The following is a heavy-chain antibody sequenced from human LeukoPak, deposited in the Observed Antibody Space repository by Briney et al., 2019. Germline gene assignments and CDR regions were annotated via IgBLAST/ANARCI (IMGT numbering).Heavy chain of an antibody. CDR1: GGSFSGYY. J-gene: IGHJ5*02. D-gene: IGHD6-13*01. Sequence: SETLSLTCAVYGGSFSGYYWSWIRQPPGKGLEWIGEINHSGSTNYNPSLKSRVTISVDTSKNQFSLKLSSVTAADTAVYYCARHESSSSWYGWFDPWGQGTLVTVSS. CDR3: ARHESSSSWYGWFDP. V-gene: IGHV4-34*01. CDR2: INHSGST.